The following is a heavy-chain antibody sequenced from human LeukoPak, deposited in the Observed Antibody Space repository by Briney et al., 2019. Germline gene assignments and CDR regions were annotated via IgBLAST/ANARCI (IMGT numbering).Heavy chain of an antibody. Sequence: SETLSLTCTVSGGSISSYYWSWIRQPPGKGLEWIGYIYTSGSTNYNPSLKSRVTISVDTSKNQFSLKLSSVTAADTAVYYCARHGTYYDSSGSYLDYWAKGTLVPVSS. CDR3: ARHGTYYDSSGSYLDY. V-gene: IGHV4-4*09. CDR2: IYTSGST. CDR1: GGSISSYY. J-gene: IGHJ4*02. D-gene: IGHD3-22*01.